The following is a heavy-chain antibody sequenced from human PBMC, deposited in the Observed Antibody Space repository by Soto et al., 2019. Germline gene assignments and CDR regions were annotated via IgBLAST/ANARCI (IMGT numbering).Heavy chain of an antibody. CDR2: ISYDGSNK. Sequence: GGSLRLSCAASGFPLSSYAMHWVRQAPGKGLEWVAVISYDGSNKYYADSVKGRFTISRDNSKNTLYLQMNSLRAEDTAVYYCARGGTRWDYHGEDYFDYWGQGTLVTVSS. V-gene: IGHV3-30-3*01. CDR1: GFPLSSYA. J-gene: IGHJ4*02. D-gene: IGHD3-10*01. CDR3: ARGGTRWDYHGEDYFDY.